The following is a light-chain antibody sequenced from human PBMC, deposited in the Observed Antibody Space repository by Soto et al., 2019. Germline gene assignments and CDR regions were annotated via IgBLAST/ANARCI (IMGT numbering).Light chain of an antibody. CDR2: EVS. J-gene: IGLJ3*02. V-gene: IGLV2-8*01. CDR3: SAYSNFRV. CDR1: SGDVGGYNY. Sequence: QSALTQPPSVSGSPGQSVTISCSGTSGDVGGYNYVSWYQQHPGTAPKLVIYEVSERPSAVPDRFSGSKSGNTASLTVSGLQADDEADYYCSAYSNFRVFGGGTKLTVL.